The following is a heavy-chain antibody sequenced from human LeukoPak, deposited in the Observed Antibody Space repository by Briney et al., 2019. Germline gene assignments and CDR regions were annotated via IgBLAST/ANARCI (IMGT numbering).Heavy chain of an antibody. V-gene: IGHV3-7*01. CDR2: IKVDGSES. J-gene: IGHJ4*02. Sequence: GGSLRLSCEASGFTFSTYWMSCVRQAPGKGLEWVANIKVDGSESYYGDSVKGRFTISRDNAKNSLYLQMNSLRVEDTAVYYCATVRYGNYFDHWGQGTLVTASS. CDR1: GFTFSTYW. CDR3: ATVRYGNYFDH. D-gene: IGHD4-17*01.